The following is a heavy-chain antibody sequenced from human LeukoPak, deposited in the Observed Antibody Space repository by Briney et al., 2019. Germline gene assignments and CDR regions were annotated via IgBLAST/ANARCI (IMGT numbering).Heavy chain of an antibody. CDR2: IYYSGST. V-gene: IGHV4-59*12. J-gene: IGHJ4*02. D-gene: IGHD1-1*01. CDR3: ARAPGSAYNAYYFDY. Sequence: SETLSLTCTVSGGSTSSYYWSWIRQPPGKGLEWIGYIYYSGSTNYNPSLKSRLTISIDTSKNQFSLKLSSVTAADTAVYYCARAPGSAYNAYYFDYWGQGTLVTVSS. CDR1: GGSTSSYY.